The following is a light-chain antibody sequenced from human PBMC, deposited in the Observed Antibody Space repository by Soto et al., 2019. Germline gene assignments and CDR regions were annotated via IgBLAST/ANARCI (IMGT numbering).Light chain of an antibody. Sequence: DIQMTQSPSSLSASVGDRVTITCRASQGISGYLSWYQQKPGKAPKLLIYAASTLQSGVPPRFSGSGSGTDFTLSISSLQPEDFAAYYCQQAHGTFGQGTRLEIK. V-gene: IGKV1-39*01. CDR3: QQAHGT. CDR2: AAS. CDR1: QGISGY. J-gene: IGKJ5*01.